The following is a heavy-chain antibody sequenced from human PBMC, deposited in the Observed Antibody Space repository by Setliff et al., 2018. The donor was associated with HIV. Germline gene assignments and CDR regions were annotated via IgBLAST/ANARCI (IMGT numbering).Heavy chain of an antibody. V-gene: IGHV3-23*01. D-gene: IGHD3-9*01. J-gene: IGHJ4*02. CDR2: ISPGGIDT. CDR3: ARAPGDILTAYFGGLDY. Sequence: HPGGSLRLSCAASRFTFSNYVMSWVRQAPGRGLEWVSSISPGGIDTYYADSVKGRFTISRDNSKNTLYLQMSSLRADDTAIYYCARAPGDILTAYFGGLDYWGQGALVTVSS. CDR1: RFTFSNYV.